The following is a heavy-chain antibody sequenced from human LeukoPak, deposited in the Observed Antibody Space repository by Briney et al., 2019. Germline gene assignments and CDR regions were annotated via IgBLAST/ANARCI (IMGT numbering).Heavy chain of an antibody. CDR3: AHYGDYRFLYYFDY. CDR1: GFSLSTSGVG. Sequence: SGPTLVNPTQTLTLTCTFSGFSLSTSGVGVGWIRQPPGKALEWLALIYWYDNKLYSPSLKSRLTITKDTSNNQVVLTMTNMDPVDTATYYCAHYGDYRFLYYFDYWGQGTLVTVSP. V-gene: IGHV2-5*01. J-gene: IGHJ4*02. D-gene: IGHD4-17*01. CDR2: IYWYDNK.